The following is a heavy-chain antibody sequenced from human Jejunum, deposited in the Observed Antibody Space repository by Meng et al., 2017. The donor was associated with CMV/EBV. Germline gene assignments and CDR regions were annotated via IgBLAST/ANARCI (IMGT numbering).Heavy chain of an antibody. Sequence: YTFTDFYIHWVRQAPGQGLEWMGWINPRNGDTNYAWKFQGRVAMTRDTSISTAYMELRSLRSDDTAVYYCARGINCTSISCAWGFFDHWGLGTLVTVSS. D-gene: IGHD2-2*01. CDR3: ARGINCTSISCAWGFFDH. V-gene: IGHV1-2*02. CDR1: YTFTDFY. J-gene: IGHJ4*02. CDR2: INPRNGDT.